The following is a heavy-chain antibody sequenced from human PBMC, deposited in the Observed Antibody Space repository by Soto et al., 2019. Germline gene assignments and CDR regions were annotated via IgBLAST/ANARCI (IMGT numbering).Heavy chain of an antibody. CDR1: GGSISSGSFY. J-gene: IGHJ6*02. CDR3: ARNQPQRYCSGGTCRPAYGMDV. V-gene: IGHV4-39*01. D-gene: IGHD2-15*01. CDR2: IYYSGDT. Sequence: SETLSLTCTVSGGSISSGSFYWAWIRQPPGKGLEWIGIIYYSGDTYYNPSLAGRLTMSVDTSNQFSLTLRSVTAADTALYYCARNQPQRYCSGGTCRPAYGMDVWGQGTTVTVSS.